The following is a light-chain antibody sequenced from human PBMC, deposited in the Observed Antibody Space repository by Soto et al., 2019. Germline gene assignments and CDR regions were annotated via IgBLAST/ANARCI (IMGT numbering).Light chain of an antibody. J-gene: IGKJ1*01. Sequence: DIQMTQSPSSLSASVEDRVIITCRESQSISNHLNWYQQKPGKAPKIXIFAASSLQSGVPSRFSGSRSGPEFTLTISSLQPEDFETDYCQQSYSSTPTFGQGTKVDIK. CDR1: QSISNH. CDR3: QQSYSSTPT. V-gene: IGKV1-39*01. CDR2: AAS.